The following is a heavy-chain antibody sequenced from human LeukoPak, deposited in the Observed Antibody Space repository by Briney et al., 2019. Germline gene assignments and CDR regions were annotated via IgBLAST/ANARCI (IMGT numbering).Heavy chain of an antibody. V-gene: IGHV3-23*01. CDR2: TSGSGGST. J-gene: IGHJ4*02. CDR1: GFTFSSYA. D-gene: IGHD3-10*01. CDR3: AKEPASGSCFDY. Sequence: GGSLRLSCAASGFTFSSYAMSWVRQAPGKGLEWVSATSGSGGSTYYADSVKGRFTISRDNSKNTLYLQMNSLRAEDTALYYCAKEPASGSCFDYWGQGTLVTVSS.